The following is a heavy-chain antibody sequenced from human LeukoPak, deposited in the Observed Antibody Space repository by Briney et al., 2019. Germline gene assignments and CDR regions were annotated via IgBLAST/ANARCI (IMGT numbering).Heavy chain of an antibody. CDR2: ISGSGGST. J-gene: IGHJ6*02. CDR1: GFTFSSYA. V-gene: IGHV3-23*01. Sequence: GGSLRLPCAASGFTFSSYAMSWVRQAPGKGLEWASAISGSGGSTYYADSVKGRFTISRDNSKNTLYLQMNSLRAEDTAVYYCAKDRGSGMDVWGQGTTVTVSS. D-gene: IGHD3-10*01. CDR3: AKDRGSGMDV.